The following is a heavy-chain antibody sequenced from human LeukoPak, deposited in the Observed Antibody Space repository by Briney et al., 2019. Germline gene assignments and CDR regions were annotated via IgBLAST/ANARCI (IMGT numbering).Heavy chain of an antibody. CDR3: AREAYCGGDCPKTAYDY. J-gene: IGHJ4*02. CDR1: GYTFTSYG. V-gene: IGHV1-18*01. CDR2: ISAYNGNT. D-gene: IGHD2-21*02. Sequence: GASVKVSCKASGYTFTSYGISWVRQAPGQGLEWMGWISAYNGNTNYAQKLQGRVTMTTDTSTSTAYMELRSLRSDDTAVYYCAREAYCGGDCPKTAYDYWGQGTLVTVSS.